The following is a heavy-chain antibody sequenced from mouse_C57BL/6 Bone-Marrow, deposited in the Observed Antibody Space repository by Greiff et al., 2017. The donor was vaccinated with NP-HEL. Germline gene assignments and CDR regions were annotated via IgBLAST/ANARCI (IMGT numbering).Heavy chain of an antibody. D-gene: IGHD1-1*01. J-gene: IGHJ2*01. CDR1: GYTFTSYW. CDR2: IDPSDSYT. V-gene: IGHV1-50*01. Sequence: QVQLQQPGAELVKPGASVKLSCKASGYTFTSYWMQWVKQRPGQGLEWIGEIDPSDSYTNYNQKFKGKATLTVDTSSSTAYMQLSSLTSEDSAVYYCARRSDYGSSVDYWGQGTTLTVSS. CDR3: ARRSDYGSSVDY.